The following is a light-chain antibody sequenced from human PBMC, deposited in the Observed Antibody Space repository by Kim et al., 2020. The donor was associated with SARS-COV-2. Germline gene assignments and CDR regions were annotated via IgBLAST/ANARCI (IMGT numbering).Light chain of an antibody. CDR3: QAWDSSTADVV. J-gene: IGLJ2*01. Sequence: SPGQTASITCSGDKLVDKYACWYQQKPGQSPVLVIYQNSKRPSGIPERFSGSNAGNTATLTISGTQAMDEADYYCQAWDSSTADVVFGGGTQLTVL. CDR2: QNS. CDR1: KLVDKY. V-gene: IGLV3-1*01.